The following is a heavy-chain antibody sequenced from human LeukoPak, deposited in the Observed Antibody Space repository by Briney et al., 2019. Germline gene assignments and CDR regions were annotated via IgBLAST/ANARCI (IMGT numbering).Heavy chain of an antibody. V-gene: IGHV4-61*02. Sequence: SETLSLTCTVSGVSISTVSYYWRWIRQPPGKVLEWIGRIYTSGSTNYNPALKSRVTISVDTSKNQFSLKLSSVTAADTAVYYCARENSIVVVPAAASYAFDIWGQGTMVTVSS. CDR2: IYTSGST. J-gene: IGHJ3*02. CDR1: GVSISTVSYY. CDR3: ARENSIVVVPAAASYAFDI. D-gene: IGHD2-2*01.